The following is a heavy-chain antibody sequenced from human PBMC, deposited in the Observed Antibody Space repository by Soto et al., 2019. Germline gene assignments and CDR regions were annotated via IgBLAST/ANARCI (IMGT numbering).Heavy chain of an antibody. D-gene: IGHD3-3*01. V-gene: IGHV3-49*03. CDR1: GFTLGDYA. CDR3: TRDEHYDFWSGYYADYYYSGMDV. CDR2: IRSKAYGGTT. J-gene: IGHJ6*02. Sequence: GGSLRLSCTASGFTLGDYAMSWFRQAPGKGQEWVGFIRSKAYGGTTEYAASVKGRFTISRDDSKSIAYLQMNSLKTEDTAVYYCTRDEHYDFWSGYYADYYYSGMDVPGQGTTVTVSS.